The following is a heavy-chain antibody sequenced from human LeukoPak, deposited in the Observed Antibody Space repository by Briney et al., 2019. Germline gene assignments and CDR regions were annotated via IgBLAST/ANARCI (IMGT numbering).Heavy chain of an antibody. CDR2: INPNSGGT. V-gene: IGHV1-2*02. CDR1: GYTFTGYY. Sequence: ASVKVSCKASGYTFTGYYMRWVRQAPGQGLEWMGWINPNSGGTNYAQKFQGRVTMTRDTSISTAYMELSRLRSDDTAVYYCARDFQGDMIADYGMDVWGQGTTVTVSS. CDR3: ARDFQGDMIADYGMDV. D-gene: IGHD3-22*01. J-gene: IGHJ6*02.